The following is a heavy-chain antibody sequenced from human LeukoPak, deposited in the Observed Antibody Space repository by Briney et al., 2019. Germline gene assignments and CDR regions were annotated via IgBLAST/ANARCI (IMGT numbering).Heavy chain of an antibody. J-gene: IGHJ4*02. CDR2: ISAYNGNT. CDR1: GYTFTSYG. V-gene: IGHV1-18*01. CDR3: ATDAGRYSYAKTPDY. Sequence: ASVKVSCKASGYTFTSYGISWVRQAPGQGLEWMGWISAYNGNTIYAQKFQGRVTMTEDTSTDTAYMELSSLRSEDTAVYYCATDAGRYSYAKTPDYWGQGTLVTVSS. D-gene: IGHD5-18*01.